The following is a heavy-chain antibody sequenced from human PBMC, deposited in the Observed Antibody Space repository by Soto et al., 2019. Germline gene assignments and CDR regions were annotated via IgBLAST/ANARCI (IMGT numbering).Heavy chain of an antibody. CDR2: VSHDGLAQ. CDR1: GFTFSRYG. V-gene: IGHV3-30*18. J-gene: IGHJ4*02. D-gene: IGHD6-19*01. CDR3: AKETIAVGGPNYFDY. Sequence: QVQLVESGGGVVQPGRSLRLLCEGSGFTFSRYGMHWVRQAPGMGLEWVAVVSHDGLAQYYGDSMKGRFTISRDNSQNTLYLQMNNLRTEDTAIYYCAKETIAVGGPNYFDYWGQGTLVTVSS.